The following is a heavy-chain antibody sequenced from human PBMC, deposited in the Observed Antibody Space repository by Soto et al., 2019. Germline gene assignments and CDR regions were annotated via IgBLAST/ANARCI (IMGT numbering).Heavy chain of an antibody. D-gene: IGHD2-8*02. V-gene: IGHV3-23*01. J-gene: IGHJ1*01. CDR3: AARYCTGGNCFHATDF. CDR1: GFTFNNYA. Sequence: GGSLRLSCATSGFTFNNYAMNWVRQTPGKGLEWVSIISDSGGSTDYADSVQGRFTISRDNSKNTLFLQMNSLRVEDTAVYFCAARYCTGGNCFHATDFWGQGTLVTVS. CDR2: ISDSGGST.